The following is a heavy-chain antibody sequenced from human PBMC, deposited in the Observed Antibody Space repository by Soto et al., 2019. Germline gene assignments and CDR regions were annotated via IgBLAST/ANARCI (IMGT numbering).Heavy chain of an antibody. CDR2: IYHGGST. CDR3: ARVGPWVPYYYDSSPYTFENWFDP. D-gene: IGHD3-22*01. CDR1: GYSLVSGYY. J-gene: IGHJ5*02. V-gene: IGHV4-38-2*01. Sequence: SESLSLTFAVSGYSLVSGYYLCLLLHPPVKGLASLGSIYHGGSTYYNPSLNSRVTLSIDMTNNHVSLILNSVTAADTAVYYCARVGPWVPYYYDSSPYTFENWFDPWGQGTLVTVSS.